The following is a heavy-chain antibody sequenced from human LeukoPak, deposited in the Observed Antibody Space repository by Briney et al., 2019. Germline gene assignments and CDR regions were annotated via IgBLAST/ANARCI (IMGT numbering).Heavy chain of an antibody. J-gene: IGHJ4*02. D-gene: IGHD3-10*01. Sequence: PGRSLRLSCAASGFTFDDYAMHWVRQAPGKGLEWVSGISWNSGSIGYADSVKGRFTISRDNAKNSLYLQMNSLRAEDTALYYCAKGDRDLGYWGQGTLVTVSS. V-gene: IGHV3-9*01. CDR1: GFTFDDYA. CDR3: AKGDRDLGY. CDR2: ISWNSGSI.